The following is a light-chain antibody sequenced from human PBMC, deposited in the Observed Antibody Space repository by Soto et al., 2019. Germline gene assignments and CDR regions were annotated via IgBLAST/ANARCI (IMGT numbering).Light chain of an antibody. Sequence: AIQMTQSPSTLSAFVGDSVTINCRASQDIKDEVGWYQQKPGKAPKLLIFGASSLQSGVPSRFRGSGTGTDFTLTISGLQAADFATYYCLQHDSYPWTFGQGTKVEIK. CDR1: QDIKDE. V-gene: IGKV1-6*01. J-gene: IGKJ1*01. CDR2: GAS. CDR3: LQHDSYPWT.